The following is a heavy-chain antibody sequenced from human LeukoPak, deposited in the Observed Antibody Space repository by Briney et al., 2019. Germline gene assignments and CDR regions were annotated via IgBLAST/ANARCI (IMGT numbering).Heavy chain of an antibody. CDR3: GKRRGPRLFYSGLDV. Sequence: PGGSLRLSCVASRFTFSSHAMSWVRQAPGKGLEWVSDVSGSGVSTHYADSVKGRFTISRDSSKNTVYLQMNSLRAEDTAVYFCGKRRGPRLFYSGLDVWGQGTTVTVSS. J-gene: IGHJ6*02. D-gene: IGHD3-16*01. CDR2: VSGSGVST. CDR1: RFTFSSHA. V-gene: IGHV3-23*01.